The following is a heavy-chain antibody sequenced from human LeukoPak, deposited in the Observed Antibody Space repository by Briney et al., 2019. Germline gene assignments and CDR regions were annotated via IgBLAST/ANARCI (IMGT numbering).Heavy chain of an antibody. D-gene: IGHD4-17*01. J-gene: IGHJ4*02. Sequence: GGSLRLSCAASGFTFSSYWMSWVRQAPGKGLEWVAVLWADGTNHYYADSVKGRFTISRDTSKNTLYLQMDSLRAEDTAVYYCARDGPYGDYGQGDYWGQGTLVTVSS. V-gene: IGHV3-33*08. CDR2: LWADGTNH. CDR3: ARDGPYGDYGQGDY. CDR1: GFTFSSYW.